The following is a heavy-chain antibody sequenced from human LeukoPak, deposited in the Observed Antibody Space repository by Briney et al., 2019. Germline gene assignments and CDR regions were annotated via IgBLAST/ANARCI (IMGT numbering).Heavy chain of an antibody. J-gene: IGHJ4*02. CDR2: ISGRGGST. CDR1: GFTFSSYA. CDR3: ARPDYDFWSAHGGFDY. V-gene: IGHV3-23*01. Sequence: GGSLRLSCGASGFTFSSYAMTWVRQAPGKGLEWVSTISGRGGSTYYAGSVKGRFTISRDNSKNTLYLQMNSLRAEDTAVYYCARPDYDFWSAHGGFDYWGQGTLVTVSS. D-gene: IGHD3-3*01.